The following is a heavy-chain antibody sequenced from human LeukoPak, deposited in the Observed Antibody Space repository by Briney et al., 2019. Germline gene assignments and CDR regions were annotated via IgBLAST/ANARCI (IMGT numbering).Heavy chain of an antibody. CDR3: ARAFDYGGNSVFGY. CDR2: ISSSSSYI. V-gene: IGHV3-21*01. CDR1: GFTFSSYS. D-gene: IGHD4-23*01. J-gene: IGHJ4*02. Sequence: GGSLRLSCAASGFTFSSYSMNWVRQAPGKGLEWVSSISSSSSYIYYADSVKGRFTITRDNAKNSLYLQMNSLRAEDTAVYYCARAFDYGGNSVFGYWGQGTLVTVSS.